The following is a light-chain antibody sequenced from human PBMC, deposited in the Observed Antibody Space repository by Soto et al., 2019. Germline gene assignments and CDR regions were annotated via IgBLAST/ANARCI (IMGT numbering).Light chain of an antibody. CDR2: GAS. J-gene: IGKJ4*01. CDR3: QQYGNSPLT. V-gene: IGKV3-20*01. Sequence: EIVLTQAPGTLSLSPVQRTRLSFTASQSVPRTFLAWYRHSPGQAPRLLISGASTRAAGIPDRFSGSGSGTDFTLTIRRLGPEDYAVYYCQQYGNSPLTFGGGTKVDIK. CDR1: QSVPRTF.